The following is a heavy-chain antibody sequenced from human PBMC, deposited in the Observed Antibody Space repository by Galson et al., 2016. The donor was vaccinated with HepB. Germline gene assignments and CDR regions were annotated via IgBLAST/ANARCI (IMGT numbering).Heavy chain of an antibody. CDR2: ISGSSTTI. CDR1: GFTSSSYS. D-gene: IGHD3-16*01. J-gene: IGHJ6*02. Sequence: SLRLSCAASGFTSSSYSMNWVRQAPGKGLEIISYISGSSTTIHYADSVKGRFSISRDNARNSLYLQMNSLRHEDTGVYYCARESSITFVTYYYGMDVWGQGTTVTVSS. CDR3: ARESSITFVTYYYGMDV. V-gene: IGHV3-48*02.